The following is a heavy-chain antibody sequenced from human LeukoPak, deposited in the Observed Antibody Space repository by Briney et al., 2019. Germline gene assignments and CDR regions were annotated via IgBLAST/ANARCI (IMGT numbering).Heavy chain of an antibody. V-gene: IGHV1-69*13. CDR2: IIPIFGTA. CDR1: GYTFTSYY. CDR3: ATRGSCSGGSCYSLHYYYGMDV. D-gene: IGHD2-15*01. Sequence: ASVTVSCKASGYTFTSYYMHWVRQAPGQGLEWMGGIIPIFGTANYAQKFQGRVTITADESTSTAYMELSSLRSEDTAVYYCATRGSCSGGSCYSLHYYYGMDVWGQGTTVTVSS. J-gene: IGHJ6*02.